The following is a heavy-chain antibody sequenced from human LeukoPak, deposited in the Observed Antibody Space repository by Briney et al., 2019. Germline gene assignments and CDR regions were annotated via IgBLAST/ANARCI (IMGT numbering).Heavy chain of an antibody. D-gene: IGHD3-16*01. J-gene: IGHJ3*01. CDR3: AGDFRPSIGLGAFNV. Sequence: GGSLRLSCAASGFTFSSYAMGWARQAPGKGLEGVSGITGSGSSTHYADSVKGRFTVSRDNSKNSLYLQLNSLSAEGTAVYYCAGDFRPSIGLGAFNVWGQGTMVTVSS. CDR1: GFTFSSYA. CDR2: ITGSGSST. V-gene: IGHV3-23*01.